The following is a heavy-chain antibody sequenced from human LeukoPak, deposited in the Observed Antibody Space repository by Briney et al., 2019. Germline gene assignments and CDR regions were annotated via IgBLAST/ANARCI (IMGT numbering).Heavy chain of an antibody. CDR1: GGSFSGYY. J-gene: IGHJ5*02. Sequence: SETLSLTCAVYGGSFSGYYWSWIRQPPGKGLEWIGEFTHSGSTNYNPSLKSRFTISVDRPKNQFFLNVTSLTAADTAVYYCARSRQASGLFSSWGQGTLVVVSS. CDR2: FTHSGST. D-gene: IGHD3-10*01. CDR3: ARSRQASGLFSS. V-gene: IGHV4-34*10.